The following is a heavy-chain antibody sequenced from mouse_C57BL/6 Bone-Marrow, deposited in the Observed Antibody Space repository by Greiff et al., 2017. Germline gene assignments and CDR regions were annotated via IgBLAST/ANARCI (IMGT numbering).Heavy chain of an antibody. CDR1: GFTFSSYT. CDR3: AIYDYGDFDV. J-gene: IGHJ1*03. Sequence: EVKLMESGGGLVKPGGSLKLSCAASGFTFSSYTMSWVRQTPEKRLEWVATISGGGGNTYYPDSVKGRFTISRDNAKNTLYLQMCSLRSEYTALYYCAIYDYGDFDVWCTGTTVTVSS. CDR2: ISGGGGNT. D-gene: IGHD2-4*01. V-gene: IGHV5-9*01.